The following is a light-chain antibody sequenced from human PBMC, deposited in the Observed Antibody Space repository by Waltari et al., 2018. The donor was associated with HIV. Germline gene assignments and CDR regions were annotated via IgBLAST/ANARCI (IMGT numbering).Light chain of an antibody. CDR1: QSISNS. Sequence: VLTQSPGTLSLSQGQIVTLSCGASQSISNSLAWYQQKPGQAPRLLVYDASIRATGIPDRFSGSWSGTYFTLTITRLEPEDFALYFCLQYARSPRTFGQGTKVEIK. CDR3: LQYARSPRT. V-gene: IGKV3-20*01. J-gene: IGKJ1*01. CDR2: DAS.